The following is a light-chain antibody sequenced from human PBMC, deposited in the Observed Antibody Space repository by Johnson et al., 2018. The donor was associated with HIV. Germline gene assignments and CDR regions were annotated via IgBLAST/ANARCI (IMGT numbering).Light chain of an antibody. CDR3: GTWDSSLSAEV. V-gene: IGLV1-51*02. CDR2: ENH. Sequence: QSVLSQPPSVSAAPGQKVTISCSGSSSNIGNNYVSWYQQLPGTAPKLLIYENHKRPSGILDRFSGSKSGTSATLGITGLQTGAEADYDCGTWDSSLSAEVFGTGTKVTGL. CDR1: SSNIGNNY. J-gene: IGLJ1*01.